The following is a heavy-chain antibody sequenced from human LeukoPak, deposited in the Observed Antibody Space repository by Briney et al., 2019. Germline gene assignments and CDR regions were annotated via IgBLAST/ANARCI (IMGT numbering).Heavy chain of an antibody. V-gene: IGHV4-34*01. CDR2: INHSGST. CDR3: ALTQRFLEWLSPPHYFDY. CDR1: GGSFSGYY. D-gene: IGHD3-3*01. Sequence: PSETLSLTCAVYGGSFSGYYWSWIRQPPGKGLEWIGEINHSGSTNYNPSLKSRVTISVDTSKNQFSLKLSSVTAADTAVYYCALTQRFLEWLSPPHYFDYWGQGTLVTVSS. J-gene: IGHJ4*02.